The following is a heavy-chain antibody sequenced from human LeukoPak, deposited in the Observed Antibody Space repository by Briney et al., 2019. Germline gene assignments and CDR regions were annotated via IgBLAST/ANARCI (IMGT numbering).Heavy chain of an antibody. Sequence: GGSLRLSCAASGFTFSSYSMNWVRQAPGKGLEWVSSISSSSSYIYYADSVKGRFTISRDNAKDSLYLQMNSLRAEDTAVYYCAKFTVATTNFDYWGQGTLVTVSS. CDR3: AKFTVATTNFDY. CDR1: GFTFSSYS. V-gene: IGHV3-21*04. CDR2: ISSSSSYI. D-gene: IGHD5-12*01. J-gene: IGHJ4*02.